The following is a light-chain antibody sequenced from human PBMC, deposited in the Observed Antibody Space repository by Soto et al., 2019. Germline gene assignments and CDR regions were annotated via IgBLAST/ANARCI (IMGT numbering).Light chain of an antibody. J-gene: IGLJ1*01. CDR1: SIDVGNNNY. V-gene: IGLV2-14*03. CDR2: DVT. CDR3: SSFTGSSYV. Sequence: QSALTQPASVSGSPGQSITISCTGTSIDVGNNNYVSWYQHNPGRAPKVMICDVTNRPSGVSNRFSGSKSGNTASLTISGLQAEDEADYYCSSFTGSSYVFGNGPKVTVL.